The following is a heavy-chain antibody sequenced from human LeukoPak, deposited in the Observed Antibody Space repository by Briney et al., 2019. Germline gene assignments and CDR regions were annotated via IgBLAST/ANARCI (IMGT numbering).Heavy chain of an antibody. CDR1: GFTVSSNY. J-gene: IGHJ6*03. V-gene: IGHV3-30*03. CDR3: ARCRSSASNYYYYYMDV. Sequence: GGSLRLSCAASGFTVSSNYMIWVRQAPGKGLEWVALISYDGSSTFYADSVKGRFTISRDNSRNTLYLQMNSLRAEDTAIYYCARCRSSASNYYYYYMDVWGKGTTVAVSS. CDR2: ISYDGSST. D-gene: IGHD6-13*01.